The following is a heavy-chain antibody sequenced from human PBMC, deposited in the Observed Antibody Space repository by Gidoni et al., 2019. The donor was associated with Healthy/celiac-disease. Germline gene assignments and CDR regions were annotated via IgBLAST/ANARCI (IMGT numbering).Heavy chain of an antibody. V-gene: IGHV1-69*06. CDR2: IIPIFGTA. D-gene: IGHD3-3*01. CDR3: ARVSGIDFWRYYYYYMDV. Sequence: QVQLVQSGAEVKKPGSSVKVSCKASGGTFSSYAISWVRQAPGQGLEWMGGIIPIFGTANYSQKFQGRVTITADKSTSTAYMELSSLRSEDTAVYYCARVSGIDFWRYYYYYMDVWGKGTTVTVSS. CDR1: GGTFSSYA. J-gene: IGHJ6*03.